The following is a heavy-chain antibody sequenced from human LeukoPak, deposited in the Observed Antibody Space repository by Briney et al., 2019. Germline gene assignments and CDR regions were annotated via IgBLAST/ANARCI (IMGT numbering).Heavy chain of an antibody. V-gene: IGHV3-30*02. CDR3: AKESGADWAVAGTGYFDY. D-gene: IGHD6-19*01. CDR1: GFTFSSYG. J-gene: IGHJ4*02. Sequence: GGSLRLSCAASGFTFSSYGMHWVRQAPGKGLEWVAFIRYDGSNKYYADSVKGRFTISRDNSKNTLYLQMNSLRAEGTAVYYCAKESGADWAVAGTGYFDYWGQGTLVTASS. CDR2: IRYDGSNK.